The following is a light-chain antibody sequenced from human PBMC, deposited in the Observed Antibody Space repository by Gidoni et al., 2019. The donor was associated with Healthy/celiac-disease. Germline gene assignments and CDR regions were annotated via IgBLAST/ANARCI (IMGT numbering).Light chain of an antibody. V-gene: IGLV3-21*04. CDR3: QVWDSSSDHYV. CDR2: YDS. J-gene: IGLJ1*01. Sequence: SYVLTQPPPVSGAPGKTARITCGGNNIGSKSVHWYQQKPGQAPVLVIYYDSDRPSGIPERFSGSNSGNTATLTISRVEAGDEADYYCQVWDSSSDHYVFGTGTKVTVL. CDR1: NIGSKS.